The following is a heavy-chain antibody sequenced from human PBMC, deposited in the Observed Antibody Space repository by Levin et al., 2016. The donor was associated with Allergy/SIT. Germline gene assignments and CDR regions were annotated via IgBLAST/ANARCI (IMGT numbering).Heavy chain of an antibody. CDR1: GGSISSGDYY. J-gene: IGHJ4*02. D-gene: IGHD1-26*01. CDR3: ARASPVGHFDY. CDR2: IYHSGST. Sequence: SETLSLTCTVSGGSISSGDYYWSWIRQPPGKGLEWIGEIYHSGSTNYNPSLKSRVTISVDKSKNQFSLKLSSVTAADTAVYYCARASPVGHFDYWGQGTLVTVSS. V-gene: IGHV4-39*07.